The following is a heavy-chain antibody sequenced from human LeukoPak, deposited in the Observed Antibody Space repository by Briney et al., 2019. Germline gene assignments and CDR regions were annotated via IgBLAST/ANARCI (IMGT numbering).Heavy chain of an antibody. V-gene: IGHV6-1*01. CDR2: TYYRSKWYN. Sequence: SQTLSLTCAISGDSVSSNSAAWNWIRQSPSRGLEWLGRTYYRSKWYNDYAVSVKSRITINPDTSKNQFTLQLNSVTPEDTAVYYCAREAGCSSTSCYGYYYYMDVWGKGTTVTVSS. CDR1: GDSVSSNSAA. D-gene: IGHD2-2*01. J-gene: IGHJ6*03. CDR3: AREAGCSSTSCYGYYYYMDV.